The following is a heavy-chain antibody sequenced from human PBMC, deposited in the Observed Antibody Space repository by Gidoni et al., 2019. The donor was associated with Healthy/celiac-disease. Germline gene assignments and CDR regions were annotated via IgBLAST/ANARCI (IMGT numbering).Heavy chain of an antibody. CDR3: ARGAKGIPINYDFWSGYYTRFDY. V-gene: IGHV1-69*01. D-gene: IGHD3-3*01. Sequence: QVQLVQSGAEVTKPGSSVKVSCKASGGTFSSYAISWVRQAPGQGLEWMGGIIPIFGTANYAQKFQGRVTITADESTSTAYMELSSLRSEDTAVYYCARGAKGIPINYDFWSGYYTRFDYWGQGTLVTVSS. CDR1: GGTFSSYA. CDR2: IIPIFGTA. J-gene: IGHJ4*02.